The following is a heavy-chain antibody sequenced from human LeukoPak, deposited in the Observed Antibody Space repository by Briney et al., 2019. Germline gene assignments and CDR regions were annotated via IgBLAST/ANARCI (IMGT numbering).Heavy chain of an antibody. D-gene: IGHD3-9*01. Sequence: SQTLSLICAVSGGSISSGGYSWSWIRQPPGKGLEWIGYIYHSGSTYYNPSLKSRVTISVDRSKNQFSLKLSSVTAADTAVYYCARDSIHYDILTGYYSSNWFDPWGQGTLVTVSS. CDR2: IYHSGST. CDR1: GGSISSGGYS. CDR3: ARDSIHYDILTGYYSSNWFDP. V-gene: IGHV4-30-2*01. J-gene: IGHJ5*02.